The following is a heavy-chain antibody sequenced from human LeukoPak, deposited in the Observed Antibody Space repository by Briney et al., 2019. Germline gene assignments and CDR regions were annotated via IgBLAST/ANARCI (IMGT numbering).Heavy chain of an antibody. CDR2: IYYSGST. CDR1: GGSISSSSYY. V-gene: IGHV4-39*07. D-gene: IGHD6-19*01. J-gene: IGHJ4*02. CDR3: AREGYSSGRGVDY. Sequence: SETLSLTCTVSGGSISSSSYYWGWIRQPPGKGLEWIGSIYYSGSTNYNPSLKSRVTMSVDTSKNQFSLKLSSVTAADTAVYYCAREGYSSGRGVDYWGQGTLVTVSS.